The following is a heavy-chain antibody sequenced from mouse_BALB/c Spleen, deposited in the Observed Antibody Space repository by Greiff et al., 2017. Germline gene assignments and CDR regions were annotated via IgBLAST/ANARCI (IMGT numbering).Heavy chain of an antibody. D-gene: IGHD2-14*01. J-gene: IGHJ4*01. CDR2: ISSGGSYT. V-gene: IGHV5-9-4*01. CDR1: GFTFSSYA. CDR3: AEVYRDEAMDY. Sequence: EVQLVESGGGLVKPGGSLKLSCAASGFTFSSYAMSWVRQSPEKRLEWVAEISSGGSYTYYPDTVTGRFTISRDNAKNTLYLEMSSLRSEDTAMYYCAEVYRDEAMDYWGQGTSVTVSS.